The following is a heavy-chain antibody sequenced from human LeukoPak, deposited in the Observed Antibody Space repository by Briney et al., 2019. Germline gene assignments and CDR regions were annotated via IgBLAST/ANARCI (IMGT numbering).Heavy chain of an antibody. CDR3: ARAEPPSIFGVVIIRFPFDY. D-gene: IGHD3-3*01. CDR2: INHSGST. J-gene: IGHJ4*02. Sequence: SETLSLXCAVYGVSFSGYYWSWIRQPPGKGLEWIGEINHSGSTNYNPSLKSRVTISVDTSKNQFSLKLSSVTAAHTAVYYCARAEPPSIFGVVIIRFPFDYWGQGTLVTVSS. CDR1: GVSFSGYY. V-gene: IGHV4-34*01.